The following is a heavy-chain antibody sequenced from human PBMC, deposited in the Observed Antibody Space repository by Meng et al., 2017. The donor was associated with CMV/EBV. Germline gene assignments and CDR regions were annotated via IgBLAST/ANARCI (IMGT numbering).Heavy chain of an antibody. CDR2: ISAYNGNT. V-gene: IGHV1-18*01. CDR1: GYTFTSYG. CDR3: ARDLRLAVFLEWLQGMDV. D-gene: IGHD3-3*01. Sequence: ASVKVSCKASGYTFTSYGISWVRQAPGQGLEWMGWISAYNGNTNYAQKLQGRVTMTTDTSTSTAYMELRSLGSDDTAVYYCARDLRLAVFLEWLQGMDVWGQGTTVTVSS. J-gene: IGHJ6*02.